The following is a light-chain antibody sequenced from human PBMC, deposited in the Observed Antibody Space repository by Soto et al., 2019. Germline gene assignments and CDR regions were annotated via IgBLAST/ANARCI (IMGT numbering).Light chain of an antibody. V-gene: IGKV1-5*01. Sequence: DIQMTQSPSTLSASVRDRVTITCRASHSINAWLAWYQQKPGKAPKILIYDASSLESGVPSRFSGSGSGTEFTLTISSLQPDDFATYYCQQYSSYSTFGQGTKV. CDR1: HSINAW. CDR3: QQYSSYST. CDR2: DAS. J-gene: IGKJ1*01.